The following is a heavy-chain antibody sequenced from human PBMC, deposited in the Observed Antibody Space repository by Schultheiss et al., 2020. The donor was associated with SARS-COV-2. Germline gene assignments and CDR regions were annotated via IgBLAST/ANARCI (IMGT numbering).Heavy chain of an antibody. CDR1: GYTLTELS. J-gene: IGHJ6*02. V-gene: IGHV1-24*01. Sequence: ASVKVSCKASGYTLTELSMHWVRQAPGKGLEWMGGFDPEDGETIYAQKFQGRVTMTEDTSKDTAYMELSSLRSEDTAVYYCATVTASLARYHYYGMDVWGQGTTVTVSS. CDR2: FDPEDGET. CDR3: ATVTASLARYHYYGMDV.